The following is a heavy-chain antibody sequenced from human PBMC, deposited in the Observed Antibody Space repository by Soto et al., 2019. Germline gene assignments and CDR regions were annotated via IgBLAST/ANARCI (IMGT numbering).Heavy chain of an antibody. V-gene: IGHV4-4*02. J-gene: IGHJ5*02. CDR1: SGSISSSNW. CDR3: ARRGARTTVGFDP. Sequence: QVQLQESGPGLVKPSGTLSLTCAVSSGSISSSNWWSWVRQPPGKGLEWIGEIYHSGSTNYNPSLKSRVTIPLDKPKNQFSLKLSSVTAADTAVYYCARRGARTTVGFDPWGQGILVTVSS. CDR2: IYHSGST. D-gene: IGHD4-17*01.